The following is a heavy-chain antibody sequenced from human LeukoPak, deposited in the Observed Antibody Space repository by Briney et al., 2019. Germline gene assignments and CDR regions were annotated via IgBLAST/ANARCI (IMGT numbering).Heavy chain of an antibody. CDR3: ARGGSPPEALGDTFDI. V-gene: IGHV3-21*01. CDR2: ISSSSRSI. D-gene: IGHD1-26*01. J-gene: IGHJ3*02. CDR1: GFTFSSYT. Sequence: GGSLRLSCAASGFTFSSYTMNWVRQAPGKGLEWVSSISSSSRSIFYADSVRGRFTTSRDNAKNSLFLQMNSLRAEDTAVYYCARGGSPPEALGDTFDIWGQGTMVTVSS.